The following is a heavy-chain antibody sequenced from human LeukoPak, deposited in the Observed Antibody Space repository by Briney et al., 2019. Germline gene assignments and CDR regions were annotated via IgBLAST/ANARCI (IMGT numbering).Heavy chain of an antibody. CDR2: IRYDGSNK. CDR1: GVTFSSYG. Sequence: GGSLRLSCAASGVTFSSYGMHWVRQAPGKGLEWVAFIRYDGSNKYYADSVKGRFTISRDNSKNTLYLQMNSLRAEDTAVYYCAKDSCNSSGWCTDYYYYYYMDVWGKGTTVTISS. J-gene: IGHJ6*03. V-gene: IGHV3-30*02. D-gene: IGHD6-19*01. CDR3: AKDSCNSSGWCTDYYYYYYMDV.